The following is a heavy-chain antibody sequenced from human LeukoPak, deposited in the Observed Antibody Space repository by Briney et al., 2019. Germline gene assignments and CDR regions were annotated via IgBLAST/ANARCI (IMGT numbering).Heavy chain of an antibody. CDR2: IWYDGSNK. CDR3: AKGVTNYDFWSGYPLFDL. V-gene: IGHV3-30*02. Sequence: GGSLRLSCAASGFTFSSYGMHWVRQAPGKGLEWVAVIWYDGSNKYYADSVKGRFTISRDNSKNTLYLQMNSLRAEDTAVYYCAKGVTNYDFWSGYPLFDLWGRGTLVTVSS. D-gene: IGHD3-3*01. J-gene: IGHJ2*01. CDR1: GFTFSSYG.